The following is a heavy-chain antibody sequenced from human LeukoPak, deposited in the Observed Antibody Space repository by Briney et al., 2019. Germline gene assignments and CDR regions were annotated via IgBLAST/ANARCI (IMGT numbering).Heavy chain of an antibody. CDR3: ARDRGIGVDAFDI. CDR2: IYYSGST. D-gene: IGHD3-10*01. CDR1: VGSISSSSYY. Sequence: PSETLSLTRTVSVGSISSSSYYGGSSRQPRGQGLEWIGSIYYSGSTYYNPSLKSLVTISVDTSKNQFSLRLSSVTAADTAVYYCARDRGIGVDAFDIWGQGTMVTVSS. J-gene: IGHJ3*02. V-gene: IGHV4-39*07.